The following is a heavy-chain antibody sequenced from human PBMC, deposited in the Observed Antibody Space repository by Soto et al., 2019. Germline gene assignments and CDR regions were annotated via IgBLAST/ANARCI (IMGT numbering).Heavy chain of an antibody. CDR2: IRTKSYGETT. V-gene: IGHV3-49*03. Sequence: PGGSLRLSCSASGFIFRDFTMSWFRQAPGKGLEWVGYIRTKSYGETTTYAASVKDRFSISRDDSKSIAYLQMNSLKAEDTAVYYCSRDYLGKMQDWGQGTLVTVSS. CDR1: GFIFRDFT. CDR3: SRDYLGKMQD. D-gene: IGHD3-16*02. J-gene: IGHJ4*02.